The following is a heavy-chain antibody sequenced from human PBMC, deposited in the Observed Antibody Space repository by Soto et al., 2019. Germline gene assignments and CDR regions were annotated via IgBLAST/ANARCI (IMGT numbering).Heavy chain of an antibody. CDR3: ARDTINCGVKWFDP. D-gene: IGHD1-1*01. Sequence: SETLCVPWGVSGGSSGSIDCWSWVRQPPGKGLEWIGEIYHSGSTNYNPSLKSRVTISVDKSKNQFSLKLSSVTAADTAVYYCARDTINCGVKWFDPWGQGTLVTVSS. J-gene: IGHJ5*02. V-gene: IGHV4-4*02. CDR1: GGSSGSIDC. CDR2: IYHSGST.